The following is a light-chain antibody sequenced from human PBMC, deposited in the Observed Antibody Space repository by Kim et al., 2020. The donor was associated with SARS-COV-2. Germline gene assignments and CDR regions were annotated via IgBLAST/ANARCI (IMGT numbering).Light chain of an antibody. CDR3: QSYDNNYRAV. CDR2: EDN. J-gene: IGLJ2*01. Sequence: KTVTLSCPRSSDKIGSAYVQWYQQRPGSAPTTVIYEDNQRPSGVPDRFSGSIDRSSNSASLTISGLKSEDEADYYCQSYDNNYRAVFGGGTQLTVL. CDR1: SDKIGSAY. V-gene: IGLV6-57*03.